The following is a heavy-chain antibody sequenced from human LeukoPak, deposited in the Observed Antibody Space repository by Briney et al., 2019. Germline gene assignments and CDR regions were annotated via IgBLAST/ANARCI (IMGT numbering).Heavy chain of an antibody. CDR1: GYTFSSYD. Sequence: ASVKVSCKASGYTFSSYDINWVRQATGQGLEWMGYMNPGSGNTGYAQNFQGRVTLTVNTSITTAYMELSSLRPEDTAVYYCAREPWDRPRRGAFDIWGQGTMVTVSS. CDR2: MNPGSGNT. J-gene: IGHJ3*02. D-gene: IGHD1-26*01. V-gene: IGHV1-8*01. CDR3: AREPWDRPRRGAFDI.